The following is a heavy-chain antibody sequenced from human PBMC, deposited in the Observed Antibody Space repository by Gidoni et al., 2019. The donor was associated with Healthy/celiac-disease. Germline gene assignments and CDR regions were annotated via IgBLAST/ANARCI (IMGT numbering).Heavy chain of an antibody. CDR2: INHSGST. V-gene: IGHV4-34*01. J-gene: IGHJ5*02. CDR3: ARGNWFDP. CDR1: GGSLSDYA. Sequence: QVQLQQWGAGLLKPSETLSLTSAVYGGSLSDYAGSWIRQSPGKGLEWIGEINHSGSTNYNPSLKSRVTISVDTSKNQFSLKLSSVTAADTAVYYCARGNWFDPWGQGTLVTVSS.